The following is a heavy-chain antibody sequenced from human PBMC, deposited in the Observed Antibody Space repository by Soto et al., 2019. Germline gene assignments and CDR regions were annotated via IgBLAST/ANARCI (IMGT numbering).Heavy chain of an antibody. J-gene: IGHJ4*02. CDR2: IYYSGST. Sequence: SETLSLTCTVSGGSISSSSYYWGWIRQPPGKGLEWIGSIYYSGSTYYNPSLKSRVTISVDTSKNQFSLKLSSVTAADTAVYYCARGVELQNSIDYWGQGTLVTVSS. CDR1: GGSISSSSYY. V-gene: IGHV4-39*01. CDR3: ARGVELQNSIDY. D-gene: IGHD1-26*01.